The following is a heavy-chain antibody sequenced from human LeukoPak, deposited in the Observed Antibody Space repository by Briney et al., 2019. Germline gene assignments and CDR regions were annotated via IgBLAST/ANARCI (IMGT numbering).Heavy chain of an antibody. CDR1: GYTLTELS. Sequence: ASVKVSCKVSGYTLTELSMHWMRQAPGKGLEWMGGFDPEDGETIYAQKFQGRVTMTEDTSTDTAYMELSSLRSEDTAVYYCAIWVPHVGSWFGELSAFDIWGQGTMVTVSS. CDR3: AIWVPHVGSWFGELSAFDI. D-gene: IGHD3-10*01. V-gene: IGHV1-24*01. CDR2: FDPEDGET. J-gene: IGHJ3*02.